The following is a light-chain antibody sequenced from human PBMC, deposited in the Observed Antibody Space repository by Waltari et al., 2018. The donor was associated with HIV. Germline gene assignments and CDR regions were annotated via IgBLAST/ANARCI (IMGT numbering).Light chain of an antibody. J-gene: IGLJ3*02. CDR3: CSYAGTYPWV. Sequence: QSALTQPRSVSGSPGQSVTIPCTGTSGDVGGYNYVSWDQQHPGKAPKLMIYDVSKRPSGVPDRFSGSKSGNTASLTISGLQAEDEADYYCCSYAGTYPWVFGGGTKLTVL. CDR1: SGDVGGYNY. V-gene: IGLV2-11*01. CDR2: DVS.